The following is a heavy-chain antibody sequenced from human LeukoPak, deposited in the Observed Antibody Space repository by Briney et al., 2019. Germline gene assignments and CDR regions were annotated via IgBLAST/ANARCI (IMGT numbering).Heavy chain of an antibody. CDR3: AKLVGATLHDAFDI. D-gene: IGHD1-26*01. V-gene: IGHV1-69*06. CDR2: IIPIFGTA. CDR1: GGTFSSYA. Sequence: ASVKVSCKAAGGTFSSYAISWVRQAPGQGLEWMGGIIPIFGTANYAQKFQGRVTITADKSTSTAYMELSSLRSEDTAVYYCAKLVGATLHDAFDIWGQGTMVTVSS. J-gene: IGHJ3*02.